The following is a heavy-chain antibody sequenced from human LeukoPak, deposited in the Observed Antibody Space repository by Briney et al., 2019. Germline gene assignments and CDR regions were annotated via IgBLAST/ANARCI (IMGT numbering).Heavy chain of an antibody. J-gene: IGHJ3*02. V-gene: IGHV1-69*02. CDR3: ARGRWLQSYSAFDI. D-gene: IGHD5-24*01. Sequence: ASVKVSCKASGGTFSSYTISWVRQAPEQGLEWMGSIIPILGIANYAQKFQGRVTITADKSTSTAYMELSSLRSEDTAVYYCARGRWLQSYSAFDIWGQGTMVTVSS. CDR2: IIPILGIA. CDR1: GGTFSSYT.